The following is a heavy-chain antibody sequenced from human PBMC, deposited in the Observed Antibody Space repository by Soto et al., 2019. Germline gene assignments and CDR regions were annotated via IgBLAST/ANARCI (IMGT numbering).Heavy chain of an antibody. J-gene: IGHJ4*02. Sequence: QVQLVQSGAEVKKPGASVKVSCKASGYTFTSYGISWVRQAPGQGLEWMGWISAYNGNTNYAQKRQGTDTMTTDTSTSTAYMELTSLRSDDTAVYYCAVAAHPYYFDYWGQGTLVTVSS. CDR3: AVAAHPYYFDY. D-gene: IGHD2-15*01. V-gene: IGHV1-18*01. CDR2: ISAYNGNT. CDR1: GYTFTSYG.